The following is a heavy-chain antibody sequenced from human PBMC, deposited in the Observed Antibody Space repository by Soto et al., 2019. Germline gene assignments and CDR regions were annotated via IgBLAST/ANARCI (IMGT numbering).Heavy chain of an antibody. CDR2: ISYDGSNK. J-gene: IGHJ6*02. CDR3: ARDFEEMIVVAYYSYYGMDV. CDR1: GFTFSSYA. D-gene: IGHD3-22*01. V-gene: IGHV3-30*04. Sequence: GGSLRLSCAASGFTFSSYAMHWVRQAPGKGLEWVAVISYDGSNKYYADSVKGRFTISRDNSKNTLYLQMNSLRAEDTAVYYCARDFEEMIVVAYYSYYGMDVWGQGTTVTVSS.